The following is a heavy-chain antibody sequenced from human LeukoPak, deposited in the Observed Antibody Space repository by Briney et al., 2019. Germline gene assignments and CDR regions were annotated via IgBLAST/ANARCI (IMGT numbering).Heavy chain of an antibody. D-gene: IGHD5-12*01. Sequence: GGSLRLSCAASGFTFSSYSMNWVRQAPGKGLDWVSSISSSRSYIYYADSVKGRFTISRDNAKNSLYLQMNSLRAEDTAVYYCAREGMVATFDYWGQGTLVTVSS. J-gene: IGHJ4*02. CDR3: AREGMVATFDY. CDR2: ISSSRSYI. V-gene: IGHV3-21*01. CDR1: GFTFSSYS.